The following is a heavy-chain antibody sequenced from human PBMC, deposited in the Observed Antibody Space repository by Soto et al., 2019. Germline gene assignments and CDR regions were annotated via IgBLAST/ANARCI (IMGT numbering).Heavy chain of an antibody. D-gene: IGHD2-15*01. CDR2: VYRDGST. CDR3: AKTHSTSWSSWSVVDL. CDR1: GGSVNSVSYY. Sequence: QLQLQESGPGLVKPSETLSLTCTVSGGSVNSVSYYWGWVRQPPGKGLEWIGSVYRDGSTFNNPSLKSRLTRSVGTSKSQFSLKLSSVTAADTAVYYCAKTHSTSWSSWSVVDLWWQGTLVTVSS. J-gene: IGHJ5*02. V-gene: IGHV4-39*01.